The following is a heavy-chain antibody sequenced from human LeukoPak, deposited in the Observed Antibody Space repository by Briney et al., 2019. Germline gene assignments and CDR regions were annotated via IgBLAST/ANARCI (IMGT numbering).Heavy chain of an antibody. CDR3: AKAPVTTCSGAYCYPFDY. J-gene: IGHJ4*02. V-gene: IGHV3-23*01. Sequence: GGSLRLSCAASGITFSSYGMSWVRQAPGKGLEWVSSISSTGGTTYYADSVKGRFTISRDSSKNTLCLQMNRLRAEDAAVYYCAKAPVTTCSGAYCYPFDYWGQGTLVTVSS. D-gene: IGHD2-21*01. CDR1: GITFSSYG. CDR2: ISSTGGTT.